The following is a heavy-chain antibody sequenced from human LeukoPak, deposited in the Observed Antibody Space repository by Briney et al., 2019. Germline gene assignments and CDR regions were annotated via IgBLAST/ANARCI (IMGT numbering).Heavy chain of an antibody. D-gene: IGHD2-2*01. J-gene: IGHJ3*02. CDR2: ISGSGGST. V-gene: IGHV3-23*01. Sequence: PGGSLRLSCVASGLTFSSYAMNWVRQAPGKGLEWVSVISGSGGSTYYADSVKGRFTISRDNSKNTLSLQMNSLRAEDTAVYYCAKDRVVPAVLDAFDIWGQGTMVTVSS. CDR1: GLTFSSYA. CDR3: AKDRVVPAVLDAFDI.